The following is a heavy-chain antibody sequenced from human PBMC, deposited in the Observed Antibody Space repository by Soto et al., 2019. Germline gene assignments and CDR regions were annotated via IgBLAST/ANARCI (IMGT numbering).Heavy chain of an antibody. CDR2: IYWDDDK. CDR3: AHRRYSSSTYYFDY. CDR1: GFSLSTSGVG. D-gene: IGHD6-13*01. V-gene: IGHV2-5*02. J-gene: IGHJ4*02. Sequence: QITLKESGPTLVKPTQTLTLTCTFSGFSLSTSGVGVGWIRQPPGKALEWVALIYWDDDKRYSPSLKSRLTIXKXTXXNQVVLTMTNVDPVDAATYYCAHRRYSSSTYYFDYWGQGTLVTVSS.